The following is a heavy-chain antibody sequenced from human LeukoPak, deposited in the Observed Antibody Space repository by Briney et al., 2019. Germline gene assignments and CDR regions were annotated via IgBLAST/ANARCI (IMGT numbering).Heavy chain of an antibody. CDR3: AKRGVVIRVILVGFHKEAYYFDS. Sequence: GGSLRLSCAASGITLSNYGMSWVRQAPGKGLEWVSGISGSGGNTYYADSVKGRFTISRDNSKNTLYLQMNSLRAEDTAVHFCAKRGVVIRVILVGFHKEAYYFDSWGQGALVTVSS. D-gene: IGHD3-22*01. CDR2: ISGSGGNT. CDR1: GITLSNYG. J-gene: IGHJ4*02. V-gene: IGHV3-23*01.